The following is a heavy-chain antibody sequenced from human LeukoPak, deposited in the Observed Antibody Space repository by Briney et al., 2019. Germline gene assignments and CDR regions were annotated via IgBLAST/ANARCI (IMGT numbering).Heavy chain of an antibody. J-gene: IGHJ1*01. V-gene: IGHV3-21*06. CDR2: IRSSSSYI. D-gene: IGHD2-2*01. CDR1: GFIFSSYS. Sequence: GGSLRLSCAASGFIFSSYSMNWVRQAPGKGLEWVSHIRSSSSYIYYADSVKGRFTSSRDNAKNSLYLQMNSLRAEDTAVYYCARELQDYAMSYWGQGTLVTVSS. CDR3: ARELQDYAMSY.